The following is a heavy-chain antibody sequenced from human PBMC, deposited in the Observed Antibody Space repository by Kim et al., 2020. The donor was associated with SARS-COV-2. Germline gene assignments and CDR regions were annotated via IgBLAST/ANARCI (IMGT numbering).Heavy chain of an antibody. CDR3: ASGPPLRGNYSPGVYYFDY. D-gene: IGHD4-4*01. Sequence: SRVTMSVDTSKNQFSLKLSSVTAADTAVYYCASGPPLRGNYSPGVYYFDYWGQGTLVTVSS. J-gene: IGHJ4*02. V-gene: IGHV4-4*06.